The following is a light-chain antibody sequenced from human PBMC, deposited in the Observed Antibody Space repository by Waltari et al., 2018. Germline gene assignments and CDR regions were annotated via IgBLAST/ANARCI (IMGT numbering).Light chain of an antibody. V-gene: IGLV3-19*01. CDR1: SLRTSY. Sequence: SSELTQDPGVSVALGQTFTITCQGDSLRTSYATWYQLKPGQAPVLVIYCKDKRPSGIPDRFSGYSSGTTSSLTITGAQAEDEADYYCSSRNGRADQVVFAGGTKVTVL. J-gene: IGLJ3*02. CDR2: CKD. CDR3: SSRNGRADQVV.